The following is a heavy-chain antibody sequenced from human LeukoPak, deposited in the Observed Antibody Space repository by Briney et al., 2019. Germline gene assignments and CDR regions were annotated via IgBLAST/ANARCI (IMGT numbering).Heavy chain of an antibody. CDR3: ARALERYYYMDV. J-gene: IGHJ6*03. CDR2: IIPIFGTA. D-gene: IGHD3-16*02. Sequence: GASVKVSCKASGGTFSSYAISWVRQAPGQGLEWMGGIIPIFGTANYAQKFQGRVTITADESTSTAYMELSSLRSEDTAAYYCARALERYYYMDVWGKGTTVTVSS. V-gene: IGHV1-69*13. CDR1: GGTFSSYA.